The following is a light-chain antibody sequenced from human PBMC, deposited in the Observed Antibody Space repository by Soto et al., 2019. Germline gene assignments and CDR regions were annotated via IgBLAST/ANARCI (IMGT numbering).Light chain of an antibody. CDR1: QSISSW. Sequence: DIQMTQSPSTLSASVGDRVTITCRASQSISSWLAWYQQKPGKAPKLLIYKASTLESGVPSRFSGSGSRTEFTLTISSLHPDDFATYYCQQSFTFGPGTKVDIK. J-gene: IGKJ3*01. CDR2: KAS. V-gene: IGKV1-5*03. CDR3: QQSFT.